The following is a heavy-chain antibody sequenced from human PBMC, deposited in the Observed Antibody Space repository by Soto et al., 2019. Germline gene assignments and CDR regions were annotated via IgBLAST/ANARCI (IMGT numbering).Heavy chain of an antibody. CDR2: TYYRSRWYS. CDR1: GDTVSSNSVA. V-gene: IGHV6-1*01. D-gene: IGHD2-15*01. J-gene: IGHJ6*02. CDR3: ARSEEDSDYYYYGMDV. Sequence: PSQTLSLTCVGSGDTVSSNSVAWNWVRQSPSRGLEWLGRTYYRSRWYSDYAVSVRSRIDINADTSKNQVSLQLNSVTPEDTAVYYCARSEEDSDYYYYGMDVWGQGTTVTGS.